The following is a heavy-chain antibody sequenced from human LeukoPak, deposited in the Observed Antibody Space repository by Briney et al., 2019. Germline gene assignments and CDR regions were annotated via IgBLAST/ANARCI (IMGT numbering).Heavy chain of an antibody. J-gene: IGHJ4*02. Sequence: GESLKISCKGSGYSFTSYWIGCVRQMPGKALEWMGIIYPGDSDTRYSPSFQGQVTISPDKSISPPHLHGHTLKPSDTHIYFCARHTKWQQLADYWGQGTLVTVSS. CDR3: ARHTKWQQLADY. CDR1: GYSFTSYW. D-gene: IGHD6-13*01. CDR2: IYPGDSDT. V-gene: IGHV5-51*01.